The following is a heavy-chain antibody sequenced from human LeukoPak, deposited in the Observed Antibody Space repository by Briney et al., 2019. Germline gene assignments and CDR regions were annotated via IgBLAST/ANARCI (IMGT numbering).Heavy chain of an antibody. CDR3: ARQESLRFLEWLPHYYYYYDMDV. CDR1: GFTFSSYG. V-gene: IGHV3-33*01. Sequence: PGGSLRLSCAASGFTFSSYGMHWVRQAPVKGLEWVAVIWYDGSNKYYADSAKGRFTISRDNSKNTLYLQMNSLRAEDTAVYYCARQESLRFLEWLPHYYYYYDMDVWGQGTTVTVSS. J-gene: IGHJ6*02. D-gene: IGHD3-3*01. CDR2: IWYDGSNK.